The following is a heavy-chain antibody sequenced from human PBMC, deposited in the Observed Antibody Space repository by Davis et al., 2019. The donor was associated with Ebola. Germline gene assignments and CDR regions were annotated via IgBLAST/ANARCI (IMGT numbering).Heavy chain of an antibody. J-gene: IGHJ4*02. CDR2: INSDGSGA. Sequence: GESLKISCAASGFTFNRHWMHWVRQAPGKGLVWVARINSDGSGAYHADSVKGRFTISRNNGKNTLYLQMNGLRAEDTAVYYCARGGAVAPDWGPGTLVTVSS. D-gene: IGHD4-23*01. CDR3: ARGGAVAPD. V-gene: IGHV3-74*01. CDR1: GFTFNRHW.